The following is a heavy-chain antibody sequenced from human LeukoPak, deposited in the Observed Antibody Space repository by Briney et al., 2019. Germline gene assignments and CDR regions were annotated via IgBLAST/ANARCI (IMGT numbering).Heavy chain of an antibody. D-gene: IGHD4/OR15-4a*01. CDR3: TRSTDYEESEYFQH. CDR1: GGTFSSYA. V-gene: IGHV1-69*05. Sequence: SVKVSCKASGGTFSSYAISWVRQAPGQGLEWMGGIIPIFGTANYAQKFQGRVTITTDESTSTAYMELSSLRSEDTAVYYCTRSTDYEESEYFQHWGQGTLVTVSS. CDR2: IIPIFGTA. J-gene: IGHJ1*01.